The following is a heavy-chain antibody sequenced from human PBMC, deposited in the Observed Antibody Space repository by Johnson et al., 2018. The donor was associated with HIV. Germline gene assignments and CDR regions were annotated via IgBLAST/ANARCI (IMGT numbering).Heavy chain of an antibody. J-gene: IGHJ3*02. V-gene: IGHV3-30-3*01. D-gene: IGHD3-22*01. CDR1: GFSVSYNY. CDR2: ISYDGSNK. CDR3: ARSTGPYSTYYYDSPDPDAFDI. Sequence: QVLLVESGGGLVKPGGSLRRSCAASGFSVSYNYMNWVRQAPGKGLEWVAVISYDGSNKYYADSVKGRFTISRDNSKNTLYLQMNSLRAEDTAVYYCARSTGPYSTYYYDSPDPDAFDIWGQGTMVTVSS.